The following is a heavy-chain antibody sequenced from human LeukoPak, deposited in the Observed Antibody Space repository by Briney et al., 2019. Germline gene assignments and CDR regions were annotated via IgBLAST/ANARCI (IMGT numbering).Heavy chain of an antibody. CDR3: AREMPAFDV. CDR2: ISSSSSTI. D-gene: IGHD2-2*01. V-gene: IGHV3-48*01. Sequence: GGSLRLSCAASGFTFSSYSMNWVRQAPGKGLEWVSYISSSSSTINYADSVRGRFTISRDNGKNSLYLQMDSLRAEDTAVYYCAREMPAFDVWGQGTMVTVSS. J-gene: IGHJ3*01. CDR1: GFTFSSYS.